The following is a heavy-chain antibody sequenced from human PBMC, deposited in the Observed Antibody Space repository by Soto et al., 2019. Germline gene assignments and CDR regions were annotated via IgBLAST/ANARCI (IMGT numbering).Heavy chain of an antibody. CDR1: GFSFTRHA. Sequence: PGGSLRLSCAASGFSFTRHAMSWVRQAPGRGLEWVSAINDNGASTWYADSVKGRFTISRDNSKNTLYLQMNSLRADDTAFYYCAKGSASSRPYYFDSWGQGTLVPVSS. J-gene: IGHJ4*02. CDR2: INDNGAST. D-gene: IGHD6-6*01. CDR3: AKGSASSRPYYFDS. V-gene: IGHV3-23*01.